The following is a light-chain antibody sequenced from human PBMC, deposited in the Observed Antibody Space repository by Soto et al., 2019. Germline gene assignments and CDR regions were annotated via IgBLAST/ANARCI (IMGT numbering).Light chain of an antibody. CDR1: KLGTKY. Sequence: SYELTQPPSVSVSPGQTASITCSGDKLGTKYVAWYQQKAGQSPVVVIYQDARRPSGIPERFSGSNSGNTATLTISGTQAMDEADYYCQAWDSNPYVFGTGTKLTVL. V-gene: IGLV3-1*01. CDR2: QDA. CDR3: QAWDSNPYV. J-gene: IGLJ1*01.